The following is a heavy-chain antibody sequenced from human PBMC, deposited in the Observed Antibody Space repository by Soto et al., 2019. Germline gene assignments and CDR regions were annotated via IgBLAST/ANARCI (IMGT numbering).Heavy chain of an antibody. Sequence: GASVKVSCKASGYTFTSYDINWVRQATGQGLEWMGWMNPNSGNTGYAQKFQGRVTMTRNTSISTAYMELSSLRSEDTAVYYCARSGSLTYYDILTGYDDSNDYWGQGTLVTVSS. V-gene: IGHV1-8*01. CDR1: GYTFTSYD. CDR3: ARSGSLTYYDILTGYDDSNDY. D-gene: IGHD3-9*01. CDR2: MNPNSGNT. J-gene: IGHJ4*02.